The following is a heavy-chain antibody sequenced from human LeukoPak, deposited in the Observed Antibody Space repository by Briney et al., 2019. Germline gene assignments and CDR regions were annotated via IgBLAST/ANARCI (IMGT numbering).Heavy chain of an antibody. J-gene: IGHJ4*02. Sequence: GGSLRLSCAASGFTFSNAWMSWVRQAPGKGLEWVGRIKSKTDGGTTDYAAPVKGRFTISRDDSKNTLYLRMNSLKTEDTAVYYCTTGYYDFWSGYYTNWGQGTLVTVSS. CDR1: GFTFSNAW. V-gene: IGHV3-15*01. CDR2: IKSKTDGGTT. D-gene: IGHD3-3*01. CDR3: TTGYYDFWSGYYTN.